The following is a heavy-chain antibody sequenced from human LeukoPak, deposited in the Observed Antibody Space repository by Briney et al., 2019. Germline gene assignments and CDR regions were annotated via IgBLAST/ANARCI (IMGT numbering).Heavy chain of an antibody. CDR1: GYTFTSYA. D-gene: IGHD3-16*01. J-gene: IGHJ4*02. CDR3: ARVSVWGYYFDY. V-gene: IGHV1-3*01. CDR2: INAGNGNT. Sequence: ASVKVSCKASGYTFTSYAMHWVGQAPGQRLEWMGWINAGNGNTKYSQKFQGRVTITRDTSASTAYMELSSLRSEDTAVYYCARVSVWGYYFDYWGQGTLVTVSS.